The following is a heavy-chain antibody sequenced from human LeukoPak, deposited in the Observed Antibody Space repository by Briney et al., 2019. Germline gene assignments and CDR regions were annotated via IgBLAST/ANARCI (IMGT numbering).Heavy chain of an antibody. J-gene: IGHJ4*02. D-gene: IGHD3-10*01. Sequence: SGALSLTCSVSGGSISSYYWSWIRPPPGKGLEWIGYIYYSGSTNYNPSLKSRVTISVDTSKNQFSLKLSSVTAADTAVYYCARHWGGTYYFDYWGQGTLVTVSS. V-gene: IGHV4-59*08. CDR1: GGSISSYY. CDR3: ARHWGGTYYFDY. CDR2: IYYSGST.